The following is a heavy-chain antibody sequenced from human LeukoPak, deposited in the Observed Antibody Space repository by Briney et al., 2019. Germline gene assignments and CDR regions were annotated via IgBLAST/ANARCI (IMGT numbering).Heavy chain of an antibody. CDR2: IYHSGCT. J-gene: IGHJ4*02. D-gene: IGHD3-10*01. CDR3: ARGLRLGELSAGRYFDY. V-gene: IGHV4-38-2*02. CDR1: GYTIRSGYY. Sequence: SETLSLTCTVSGYTIRSGYYWGWIRPPPGKGLEWIGSIYHSGCTYYNPSLKSLAIISVDTSKNQFSLKLSSVTAADTAVYYCARGLRLGELSAGRYFDYWGQGTLVTVSS.